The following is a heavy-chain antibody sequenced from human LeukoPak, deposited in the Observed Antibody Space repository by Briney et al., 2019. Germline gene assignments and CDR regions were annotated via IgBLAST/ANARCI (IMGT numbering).Heavy chain of an antibody. CDR3: AREDHYDSSGYYYDAYYYYMDV. D-gene: IGHD3-22*01. Sequence: ASVKVSCKASGYTFTSYYMHWVRQAPGQGLEWMGLINPTGGSTGYAQKFQGRVTMTRDTSISTAYMELSRLRSDDTAVYYCAREDHYDSSGYYYDAYYYYMDVWGKGTTVTVSS. J-gene: IGHJ6*03. CDR2: INPTGGST. CDR1: GYTFTSYY. V-gene: IGHV1-46*01.